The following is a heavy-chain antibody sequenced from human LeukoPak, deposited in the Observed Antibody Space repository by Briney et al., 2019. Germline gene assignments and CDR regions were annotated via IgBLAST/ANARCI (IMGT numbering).Heavy chain of an antibody. V-gene: IGHV3-23*01. Sequence: GGSLRLSCAASGFTFRRYALRWLRPAPGKGLEGVSAISGCGGSTYYADSVKGQFTISRDNSKNTLYLQMNSLRAEDTAVYYCAKDWDKWLRPPYSMDVWGQGTTVTVS. CDR2: ISGCGGST. CDR3: AKDWDKWLRPPYSMDV. CDR1: GFTFRRYA. D-gene: IGHD5-12*01. J-gene: IGHJ6*02.